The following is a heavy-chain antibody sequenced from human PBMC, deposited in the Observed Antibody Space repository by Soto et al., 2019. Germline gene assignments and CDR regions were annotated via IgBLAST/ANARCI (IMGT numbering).Heavy chain of an antibody. Sequence: QMQLVESGGGVVQPGESLRISCAASGFTFNYYPMHWVRQTPGKGLEWVAVISFDGSNKYYADSVKGRFTISRDNSKNMLYLQMTSLRAEDVAVYFCARLPGALVAVLYIYPLYGREAMSDVDVWGQGTTVSVSS. CDR1: GFTFNYYP. CDR3: ARLPGALVAVLYIYPLYGREAMSDVDV. CDR2: ISFDGSNK. D-gene: IGHD6-19*01. J-gene: IGHJ6*02. V-gene: IGHV3-30-3*01.